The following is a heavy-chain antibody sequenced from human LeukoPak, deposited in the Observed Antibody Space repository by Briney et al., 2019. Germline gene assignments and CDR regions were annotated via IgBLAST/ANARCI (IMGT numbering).Heavy chain of an antibody. V-gene: IGHV3-30*18. CDR1: GFTFSSYG. J-gene: IGHJ4*02. D-gene: IGHD3-22*01. CDR2: ISYDGSNK. Sequence: GGSLSLSCAASGFTFSSYGMHWVRQAPGKGLEWVAVISYDGSNKYYADSVKGRFTISRDNSKNTLYLQMNSLRAEDTAVYYCAKSSEPYYYDSSGPPPDYWGQGTLVTVSS. CDR3: AKSSEPYYYDSSGPPPDY.